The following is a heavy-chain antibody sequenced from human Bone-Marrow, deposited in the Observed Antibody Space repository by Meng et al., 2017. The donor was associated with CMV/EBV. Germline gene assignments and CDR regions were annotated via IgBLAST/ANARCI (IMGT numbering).Heavy chain of an antibody. D-gene: IGHD3-3*01. CDR1: GFTFSNAW. V-gene: IGHV3-21*01. CDR3: AGFGVTITNGLDV. Sequence: GESLRLSCAASGFTFSNAWMSWVRQAPGKGLEWVSSISTTSSYIYYADSLKGRFTISRDNAKNTLYLHISSLRVEDTAGYYCAGFGVTITNGLDVWGRGTTVTVSS. J-gene: IGHJ6*02. CDR2: ISTTSSYI.